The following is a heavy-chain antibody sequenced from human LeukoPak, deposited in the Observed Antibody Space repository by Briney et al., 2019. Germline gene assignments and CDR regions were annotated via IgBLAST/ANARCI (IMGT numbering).Heavy chain of an antibody. J-gene: IGHJ5*02. CDR1: GGSFSGYY. V-gene: IGHV4-34*01. Sequence: SETLSLTCAVYGGSFSGYYWSWIRQPPGKGLEWLGEINHSGSTNYNPSLKSRVTISVDTSKNQFSLKLSSVTAADTAVYYCARGLRKYQLPMGSWGQGTLVTVSS. D-gene: IGHD2-2*01. CDR2: INHSGST. CDR3: ARGLRKYQLPMGS.